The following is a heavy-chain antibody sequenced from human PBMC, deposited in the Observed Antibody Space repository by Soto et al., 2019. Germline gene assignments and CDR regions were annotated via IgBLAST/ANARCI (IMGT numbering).Heavy chain of an antibody. V-gene: IGHV4-34*01. CDR3: ARESHDILTGPPWVWYFDL. CDR2: INDRGSI. Sequence: QVQLQQWGAGPLRPLETLSLTCGVSGGSFSGYYWAWIRQSPGKGLEWIGEINDRGSINDNPSLKSRVKISVDTSKNHYSLNLRSVTAADTAVYYCARESHDILTGPPWVWYFDLWGRGTLVTVSS. CDR1: GGSFSGYY. D-gene: IGHD3-9*01. J-gene: IGHJ2*01.